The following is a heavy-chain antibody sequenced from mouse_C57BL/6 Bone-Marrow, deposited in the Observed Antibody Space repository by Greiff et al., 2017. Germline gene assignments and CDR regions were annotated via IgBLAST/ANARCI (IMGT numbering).Heavy chain of an antibody. CDR2: ILPGSGST. V-gene: IGHV1-9*01. Sequence: QVQLQQSGAELMKPGASVKLSCKATGYTFTGYWIEWVKQRPGHGLEWIGEILPGSGSTNYHEKFKGKATFTADTSSNTAYMQLSSLTTEDSAIDLGAHRGYWGQGTTLTVSS. CDR1: GYTFTGYW. J-gene: IGHJ2*01. CDR3: AHRGY.